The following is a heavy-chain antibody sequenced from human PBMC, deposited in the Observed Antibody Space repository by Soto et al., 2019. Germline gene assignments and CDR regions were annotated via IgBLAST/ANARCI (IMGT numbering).Heavy chain of an antibody. D-gene: IGHD3-22*01. CDR2: IYHSGNT. Sequence: LSLTCVVSGDSISSSNWWSWVRQPPGKGLEWIGEIYHSGNTNYNPSLKSRVTISVDKSKNQFSLKLRSVTAADTAVYYCARAANYYDSTGYYTFDHWGQGTLVTVSS. CDR3: ARAANYYDSTGYYTFDH. J-gene: IGHJ4*02. V-gene: IGHV4-4*02. CDR1: GDSISSSNW.